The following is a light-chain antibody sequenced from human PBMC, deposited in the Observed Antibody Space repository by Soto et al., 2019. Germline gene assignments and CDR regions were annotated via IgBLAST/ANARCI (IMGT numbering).Light chain of an antibody. CDR2: AAS. V-gene: IGKV1-12*01. CDR3: QQGNSFPLT. J-gene: IGKJ4*01. CDR1: QGIGSW. Sequence: DIQMPQSPSSLSASVGDRVTITCRASQGIGSWIAWYQQKSGKGPKLLIYAASSLQAYVPSRFSGSGSGTNFTLTISSLQPEDFATYYCQQGNSFPLTFGGGTKVDIK.